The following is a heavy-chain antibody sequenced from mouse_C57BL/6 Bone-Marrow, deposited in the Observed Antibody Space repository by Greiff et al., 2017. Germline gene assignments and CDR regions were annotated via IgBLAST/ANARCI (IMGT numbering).Heavy chain of an antibody. CDR2: IYPSDSET. V-gene: IGHV1-61*01. Sequence: QVQLQQPGAELVRPGSSVKLSCKASGYTFTSYWMDWVKQRPGQGLEWIGNIYPSDSETHYNQKFKDKATLTVDKSTSTAYMQLSSLTTEDSAVYYCTRGELRDNYARDYWGQGTSVTVSS. D-gene: IGHD1-1*01. CDR3: TRGELRDNYARDY. CDR1: GYTFTSYW. J-gene: IGHJ4*01.